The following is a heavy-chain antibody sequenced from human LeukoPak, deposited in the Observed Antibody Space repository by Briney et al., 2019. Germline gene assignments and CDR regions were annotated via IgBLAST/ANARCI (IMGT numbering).Heavy chain of an antibody. Sequence: PGGALRLSRAPSVFTFSDYYMSWIRQDPRTGREWVSYIINTGAPIYYADSVQGRIPISRDYAKSSLYRQMNSLRDEDTAVYYCARVGRGLFCMDGSGQPTTV. D-gene: IGHD3-10*01. CDR2: IINTGAPI. CDR3: ARVGRGLFCMDG. J-gene: IGHJ6*01. V-gene: IGHV3-11*04. CDR1: VFTFSDYY.